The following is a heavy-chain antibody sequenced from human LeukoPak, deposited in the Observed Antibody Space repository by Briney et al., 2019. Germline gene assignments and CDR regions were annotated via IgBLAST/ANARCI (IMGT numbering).Heavy chain of an antibody. J-gene: IGHJ3*02. D-gene: IGHD3-22*01. CDR2: IYNSGST. V-gene: IGHV4-59*05. CDR1: GGSISSYY. Sequence: SETLSLTCTVSGGSISSYYWSWIRQPPGKGLEWIGSIYNSGSTYYNPSLKSRVTISVDTSKNQFSLKLSSVTAADTAVYYCARDLHYYDSSGIDAFDIWGQGTTVTVSS. CDR3: ARDLHYYDSSGIDAFDI.